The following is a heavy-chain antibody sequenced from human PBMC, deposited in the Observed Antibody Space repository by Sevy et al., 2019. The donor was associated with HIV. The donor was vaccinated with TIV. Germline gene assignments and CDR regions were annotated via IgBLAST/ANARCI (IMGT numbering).Heavy chain of an antibody. CDR3: ARGRSWGDHAFDL. D-gene: IGHD7-27*01. J-gene: IGHJ3*01. CDR2: IWYDGGNK. CDR1: GFTFSSSG. V-gene: IGHV3-33*01. Sequence: GGSLRLSCAASGFTFSSSGMHWVRQAPGKGLEWVAVIWYDGGNKYYANSVKGRFSISRDNSKNTVNLQMNSLRGEDAAVYYCARGRSWGDHAFDLWGQGTMVTVSS.